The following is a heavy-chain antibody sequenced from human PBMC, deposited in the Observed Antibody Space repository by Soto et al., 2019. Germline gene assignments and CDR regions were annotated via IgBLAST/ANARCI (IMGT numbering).Heavy chain of an antibody. J-gene: IGHJ4*02. CDR3: ARGVRRYYDSSGYYFFDY. V-gene: IGHV1-2*04. D-gene: IGHD3-22*01. Sequence: ASVKVSCKASGYTFTGYYMHWVRQAPGQGLEWMGWINPNSGGTNYAQKFQGWVTMTRDTSISTAYMELSRLRSDDTAVYYCARGVRRYYDSSGYYFFDYWGREPWSPSPQ. CDR2: INPNSGGT. CDR1: GYTFTGYY.